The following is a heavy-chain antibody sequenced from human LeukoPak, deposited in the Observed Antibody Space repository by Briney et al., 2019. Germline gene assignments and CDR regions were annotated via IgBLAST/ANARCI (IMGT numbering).Heavy chain of an antibody. CDR3: ARGGVDYYGSGTYYLMYYFDY. Sequence: PGGSLRLSCAASGFTFTSYGMSWVRQAPGKGLEWVSGISGSGGATYYADSVKGRFTISRDDAHNTLYLQMNSLRAEDTAVYFCARGGVDYYGSGTYYLMYYFDYWGQGALVTVSS. J-gene: IGHJ4*02. CDR1: GFTFTSYG. D-gene: IGHD3-10*01. V-gene: IGHV3-23*01. CDR2: ISGSGGAT.